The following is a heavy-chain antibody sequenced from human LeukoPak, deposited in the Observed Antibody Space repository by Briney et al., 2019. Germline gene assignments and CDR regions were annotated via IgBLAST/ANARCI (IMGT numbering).Heavy chain of an antibody. CDR3: ARRYCSSTSCSIYYFDY. Sequence: CXXXGYTFTSYGXXWVXXAPXQXXXXXXXIXXYNGNTNYAQKLQGGVTMTTDTSTSTAYMELRSLRSDDTAVYYCARRYCSSTSCSIYYFDYWGQGTLVTVSS. CDR2: IXXYNGNT. V-gene: IGHV1-18*01. J-gene: IGHJ4*02. CDR1: GYTFTSYG. D-gene: IGHD2-2*01.